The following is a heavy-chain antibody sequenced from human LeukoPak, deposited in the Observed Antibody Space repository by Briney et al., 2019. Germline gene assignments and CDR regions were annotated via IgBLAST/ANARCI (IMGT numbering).Heavy chain of an antibody. J-gene: IGHJ3*01. CDR3: ARHGPTYFYDSSGVFDV. CDR1: GYNFTSYW. V-gene: IGHV5-10-1*01. Sequence: GESLKISCKGSGYNFTSYWITWVRQMPGKGLEWMGRIDPSDSYTNYSPSFQGHVTISADKSISTAYLQWISLKASDTAMYYCARHGPTYFYDSSGVFDVWGRGTMVIVSS. D-gene: IGHD3-22*01. CDR2: IDPSDSYT.